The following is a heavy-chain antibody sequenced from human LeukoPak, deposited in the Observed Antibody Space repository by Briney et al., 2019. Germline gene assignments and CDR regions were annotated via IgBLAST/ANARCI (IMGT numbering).Heavy chain of an antibody. Sequence: GASVKVSCKASGYTFTGYYMHWVRQAPGQGLEWMGWINPNSGGTNYAQKFQGRVTMSVDTSKNQFSLKLSSVTAADTAVYYCARDNLAMIVRDYYYYYGMDVWGQGTTVTVSS. CDR1: GYTFTGYY. J-gene: IGHJ6*02. CDR2: INPNSGGT. D-gene: IGHD3-22*01. V-gene: IGHV1-2*02. CDR3: ARDNLAMIVRDYYYYYGMDV.